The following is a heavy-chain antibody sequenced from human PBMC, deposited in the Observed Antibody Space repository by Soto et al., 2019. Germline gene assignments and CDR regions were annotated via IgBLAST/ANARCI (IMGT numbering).Heavy chain of an antibody. Sequence: PSETLSLTCTVSGGSVSSSSYYWGWVRQPPGKGLEWIGSVYYSGSTYYNPSLESRVTISVDKSKNQFSLKLRSLSAADTAVYYCARGKDDYDFWSGSLGWFDPWGQGTLVTVSS. CDR3: ARGKDDYDFWSGSLGWFDP. V-gene: IGHV4-39*07. J-gene: IGHJ5*02. CDR1: GGSVSSSSYY. D-gene: IGHD3-3*01. CDR2: VYYSGST.